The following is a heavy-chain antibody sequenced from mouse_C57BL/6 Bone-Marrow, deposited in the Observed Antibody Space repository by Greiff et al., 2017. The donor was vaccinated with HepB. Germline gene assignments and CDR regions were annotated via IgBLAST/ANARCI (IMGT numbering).Heavy chain of an antibody. J-gene: IGHJ4*01. CDR3: ARPLTVLTGTGAMDY. CDR1: GYAFTNYL. Sequence: QVQLQQSGAELVRPGTSVKVSCKASGYAFTNYLIEWVKQRPGQGLEWIGVINPGSGGTNYNEKFKGKATLTADKSSSTAYMQRSSLTSEDSAVYFCARPLTVLTGTGAMDYWGQGTSVTVSS. V-gene: IGHV1-54*01. D-gene: IGHD4-1*01. CDR2: INPGSGGT.